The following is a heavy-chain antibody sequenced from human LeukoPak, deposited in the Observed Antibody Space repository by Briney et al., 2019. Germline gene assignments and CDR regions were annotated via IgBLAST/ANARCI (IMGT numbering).Heavy chain of an antibody. CDR1: GFTFSSYS. CDR2: IQDDGSEK. V-gene: IGHV3-7*01. J-gene: IGHJ4*02. CDR3: ARGGDYFDY. Sequence: GGSLRLSCAASGFTFSSYSMNWVRQAPGKGLEWVANIQDDGSEKNYVGSVKGRFTISRDNAKNTLYLQMNSLRAEDTAVYYCARGGDYFDYWGQGTLVTVSS. D-gene: IGHD3-10*01.